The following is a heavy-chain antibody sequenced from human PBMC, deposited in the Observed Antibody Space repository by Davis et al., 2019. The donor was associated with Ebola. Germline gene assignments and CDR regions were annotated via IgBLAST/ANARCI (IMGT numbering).Heavy chain of an antibody. CDR3: ARDGPWGFEY. J-gene: IGHJ4*02. CDR2: IRPDGTDK. CDR1: GFTFSNYG. D-gene: IGHD3-16*01. Sequence: GESLKISCAASGFTFSNYGFHCVRQAPGKGLEWVGFIRPDGTDKYYAKSLKGRFTISRDNSRNTLFLHISSLRTEDAAVYYCARDGPWGFEYWGQGTPVTVSS. V-gene: IGHV3-30*02.